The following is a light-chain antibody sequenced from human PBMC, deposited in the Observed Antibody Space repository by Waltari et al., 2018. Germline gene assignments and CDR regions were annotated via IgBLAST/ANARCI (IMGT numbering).Light chain of an antibody. V-gene: IGKV3-15*01. CDR2: GAS. J-gene: IGKJ4*01. CDR1: QTVNSN. Sequence: RVMMQSPATLSVSPGEGATLSCRASQTVNSNLAWYQQKPGQPPTLLIYGASTRATGVPARFSGSGSGTEFTLTITSLQPEDFALYYCQQYNNWPLTFGGGTKVEIK. CDR3: QQYNNWPLT.